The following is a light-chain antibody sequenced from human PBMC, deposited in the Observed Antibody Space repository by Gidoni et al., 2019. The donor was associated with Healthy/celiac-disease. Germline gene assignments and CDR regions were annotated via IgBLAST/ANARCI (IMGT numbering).Light chain of an antibody. CDR2: SAS. J-gene: IGKJ2*01. V-gene: IGKV1-6*01. CDR1: QGIRND. Sequence: AIQMTQSPSSLSASVGDRVTITCRASQGIRNDLGWYQQKPGKAPKLLIYSASSLQSGVPSRFSGSGSGTDFTLTISSLQPEDFATYYCLQDYNYSYTFGQGTKLEIK. CDR3: LQDYNYSYT.